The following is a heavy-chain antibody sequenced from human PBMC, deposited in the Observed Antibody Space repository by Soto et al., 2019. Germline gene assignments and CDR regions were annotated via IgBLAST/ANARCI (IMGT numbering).Heavy chain of an antibody. J-gene: IGHJ4*01. V-gene: IGHV3-23*01. CDR1: GFTFDSPYSHG. D-gene: IGHD2-8*01. Sequence: GGSLRLSCAASGFTFDSPYSHGMSWVRQSPGKGPEWVSTISSNGANTHYAESVKGRFTISKDASRNTVHLHMKSLRAEDTATYFCVSWVSAQFDYWGHGTPVTVSS. CDR2: ISSNGANT. CDR3: VSWVSAQFDY.